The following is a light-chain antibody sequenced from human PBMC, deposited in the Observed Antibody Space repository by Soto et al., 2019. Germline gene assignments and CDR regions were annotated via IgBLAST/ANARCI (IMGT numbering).Light chain of an antibody. CDR3: QQYNRWPLT. J-gene: IGKJ4*01. CDR2: VAS. CDR1: QSVNSN. V-gene: IGKV3-15*01. Sequence: EIVMTQSPVTLSVSPGDRATLSCRASQSVNSNLAWYQHKPGQTPKLLIYVASTRATGIPARFSGSGSGTEFTLTISSLQSEDFAVYYCQQYNRWPLTFGGGTKVEFK.